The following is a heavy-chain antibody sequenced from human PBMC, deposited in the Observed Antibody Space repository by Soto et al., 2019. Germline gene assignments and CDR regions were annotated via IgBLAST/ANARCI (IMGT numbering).Heavy chain of an antibody. CDR2: ISWNSGSI. CDR3: AKDQNPYAAGPHDY. CDR1: GFTFDDYA. V-gene: IGHV3-9*01. Sequence: PGGSLRLSCAASGFTFDDYAMHWVRQAPGKGLEWVSGISWNSGSIGYADSVKGRFTISRDNAKNSLYLQMNSLRAEDTALYYCAKDQNPYAAGPHDYWGQGTLVTVSS. D-gene: IGHD6-13*01. J-gene: IGHJ4*02.